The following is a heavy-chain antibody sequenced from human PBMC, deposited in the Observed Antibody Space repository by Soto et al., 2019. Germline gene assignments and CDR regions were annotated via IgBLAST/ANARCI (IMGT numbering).Heavy chain of an antibody. CDR3: ASYDFRPLDTYFGLDV. CDR2: IYYGGNT. CDR1: GASFSSGDYY. V-gene: IGHV4-30-4*01. J-gene: IGHJ6*02. D-gene: IGHD3-3*01. Sequence: TLSLTCTVSGASFSSGDYYWNWIRQSPGKGLEWIGYIYYGGNTHYNPSLKSRLTISVDTSKNQFSLKLYSMTAADTAVYYRASYDFRPLDTYFGLDVWGQGTTVTVSS.